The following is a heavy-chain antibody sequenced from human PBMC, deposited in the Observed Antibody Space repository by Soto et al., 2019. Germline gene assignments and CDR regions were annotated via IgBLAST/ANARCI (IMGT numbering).Heavy chain of an antibody. CDR2: ISGSGGGT. CDR3: ARLISHAHFDY. V-gene: IGHV3-23*01. CDR1: GFTLSNYA. Sequence: GGSLRLSCAASGFTLSNYAMTWVRQAPGKGLEWVSAISGSGGGTYFADFVKGRFTSSRDNSKDTLYLLLSSLRAEDTAVYYCARLISHAHFDYWGQGALVTVSS. D-gene: IGHD2-2*01. J-gene: IGHJ4*02.